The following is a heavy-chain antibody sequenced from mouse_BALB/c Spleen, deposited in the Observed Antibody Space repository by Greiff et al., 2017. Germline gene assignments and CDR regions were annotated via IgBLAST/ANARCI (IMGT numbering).Heavy chain of an antibody. J-gene: IGHJ4*01. CDR1: GYTFTDYN. D-gene: IGHD3-1*01. CDR3: ARYEARGYAMDY. Sequence: VQLKESGPELVKPGASVKIPCKASGYTFTDYNMDWVKQSHGKSLEWIGDINPNNGGTIYNQKFKGKATLTVDKSSSTAYMELRSLTSEDTAVYYCARYEARGYAMDYWGQGTSVTVSS. CDR2: INPNNGGT. V-gene: IGHV1-18*01.